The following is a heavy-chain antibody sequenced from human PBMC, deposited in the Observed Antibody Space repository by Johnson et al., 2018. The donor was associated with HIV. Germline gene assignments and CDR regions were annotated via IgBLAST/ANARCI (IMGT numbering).Heavy chain of an antibody. Sequence: EVQLVESGGGLIQPGGSLRLSCAASGFTVSSNCMSWVRQAPGKGLEWVSVIYSGGDTYYADSVKGRFTISRDDSKNTLYLQMNRLTAEDTAVYYCARAPGFSRAFDIWGQGTMVTVSS. CDR1: GFTVSSNC. J-gene: IGHJ3*02. CDR3: ARAPGFSRAFDI. V-gene: IGHV3-53*01. CDR2: IYSGGDT. D-gene: IGHD3-10*01.